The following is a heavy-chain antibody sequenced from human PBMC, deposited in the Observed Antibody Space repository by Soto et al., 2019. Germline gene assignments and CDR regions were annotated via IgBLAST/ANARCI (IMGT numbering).Heavy chain of an antibody. CDR2: IIPIFGTP. CDR3: AAPRTDGYKVPDPSTYYYYGLDV. Sequence: SVKVSCKASGGSFSTYAISWVRQAPGQGLEWMGGIIPIFGTPNYAQKFQGRVTITADRSTSTAYLELNSLRSEDTAVYYCAAPRTDGYKVPDPSTYYYYGLDVWRQGTTVTVSS. CDR1: GGSFSTYA. D-gene: IGHD5-12*01. V-gene: IGHV1-69*06. J-gene: IGHJ6*02.